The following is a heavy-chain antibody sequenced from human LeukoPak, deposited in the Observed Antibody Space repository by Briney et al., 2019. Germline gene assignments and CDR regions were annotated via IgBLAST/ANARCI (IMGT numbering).Heavy chain of an antibody. J-gene: IGHJ4*02. Sequence: AASVKVSCKASGYTFISKGIHWVRQAPGQRLEWMAWINTDNSNTKRSQTLLGRVTITRDTSATTAYVELSSLRFEDTAVYYCARSTGPGGYFDFWGQGTLVTVSS. CDR3: ARSTGPGGYFDF. D-gene: IGHD3-16*01. CDR1: GYTFISKG. CDR2: INTDNSNT. V-gene: IGHV1-3*04.